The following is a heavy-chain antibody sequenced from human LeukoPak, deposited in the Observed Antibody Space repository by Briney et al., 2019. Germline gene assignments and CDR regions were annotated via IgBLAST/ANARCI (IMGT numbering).Heavy chain of an antibody. CDR1: GFTFNNYG. V-gene: IGHV3-30*18. CDR3: AKGPLRGTAAAIDY. D-gene: IGHD2-2*01. CDR2: VSYDGRNK. Sequence: GGSLRLSCAASGFTFNNYGMHWVRQAPGKGLEWVAVVSYDGRNKHYPDSVKGRLTISRDISTDTLWLQMDSLRTEDTAVYYCAKGPLRGTAAAIDYWGQGTLVTVSS. J-gene: IGHJ4*02.